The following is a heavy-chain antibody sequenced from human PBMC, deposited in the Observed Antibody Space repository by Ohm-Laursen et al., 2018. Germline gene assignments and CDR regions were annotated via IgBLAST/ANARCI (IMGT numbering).Heavy chain of an antibody. CDR2: ISSSGSTI. Sequence: SLRLSCSASGFTFSSYSMNWVRQAPGKGLEWVSYISSSGSTIYYADSVKGRFTISRDNAKSSLYLQMNSLRAEDTALYYCAKDGRSGALGYYYGMDVWGQGTTVTVSS. D-gene: IGHD1-26*01. CDR1: GFTFSSYS. J-gene: IGHJ6*02. V-gene: IGHV3-48*04. CDR3: AKDGRSGALGYYYGMDV.